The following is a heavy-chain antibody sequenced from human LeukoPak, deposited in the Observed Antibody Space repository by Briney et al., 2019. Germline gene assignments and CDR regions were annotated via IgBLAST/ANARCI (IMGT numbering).Heavy chain of an antibody. V-gene: IGHV3-30*02. CDR2: IRYGGSNK. CDR1: GFTFSSYG. J-gene: IGHJ4*02. CDR3: AKDPEVAVASTPFDH. D-gene: IGHD6-19*01. Sequence: SGGTLRLSCAASGFTFSSYGMHWLRQAPGKGLVGVAFIRYGGSNKYYAYPVKGRITIYRDNSKNTMYLEMNSLRAEDTAVYYCAKDPEVAVASTPFDHWRQGTLVTVFS.